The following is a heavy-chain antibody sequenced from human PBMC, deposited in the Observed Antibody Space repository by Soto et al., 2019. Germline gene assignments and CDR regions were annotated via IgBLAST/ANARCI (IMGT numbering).Heavy chain of an antibody. D-gene: IGHD3-10*01. V-gene: IGHV1-69*02. CDR1: GGTFSSYT. J-gene: IGHJ6*02. CDR2: ILPILGIA. CDR3: ARGSGGIAAYGMDV. Sequence: QVQLVQSGAEVKKPGSSVKVSCKASGGTFSSYTISWVRQAPGQGLEWMGRILPILGIANYAQKFQGRVTINADNSTRTAYMELSSLRSEDTAVYYCARGSGGIAAYGMDVWGQGTTVTVSS.